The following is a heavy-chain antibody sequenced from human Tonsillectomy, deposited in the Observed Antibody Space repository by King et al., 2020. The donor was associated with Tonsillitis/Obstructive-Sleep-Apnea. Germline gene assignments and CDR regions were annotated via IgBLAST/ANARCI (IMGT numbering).Heavy chain of an antibody. Sequence: VQLVESGAEVKKPGASVKVSCKASGYTFTGYYMHWVRQAPGQGLEWMGRINPNSGGTNYAQKFQGRVTMTRDTSISTAYMELSRLRSDDTAVYYCARDVGYCSGGSCYSLTLDYWGQGNLVTVSS. J-gene: IGHJ4*02. CDR2: INPNSGGT. V-gene: IGHV1-2*06. D-gene: IGHD2-15*01. CDR3: ARDVGYCSGGSCYSLTLDY. CDR1: GYTFTGYY.